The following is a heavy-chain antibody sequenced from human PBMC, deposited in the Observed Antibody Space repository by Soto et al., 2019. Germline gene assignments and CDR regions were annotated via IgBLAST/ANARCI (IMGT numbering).Heavy chain of an antibody. V-gene: IGHV4-61*08. Sequence: EALCLTATVSVGSVSIGDYICIWLRQSPGQRLEWIAYIYYSGSTNYNPSLKSRATVSVDTSKSQVSLTLTSMTAADAALYYCARSPNYYYYGFDVWGQGTAVHVSS. CDR2: IYYSGST. CDR1: VGSVSIGDYI. CDR3: ARSPNYYYYGFDV. J-gene: IGHJ6*02. D-gene: IGHD3-10*01.